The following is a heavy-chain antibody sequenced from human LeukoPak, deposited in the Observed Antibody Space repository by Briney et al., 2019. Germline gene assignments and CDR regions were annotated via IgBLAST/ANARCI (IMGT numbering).Heavy chain of an antibody. J-gene: IGHJ4*02. CDR2: INSDGSST. CDR3: AKEWAAAYFDY. Sequence: GGSLRLSCAASGCTFSSYWMHWVRQAPGKGLVWVSRINSDGSSTNYADSVKGRFTISRDNAKNTLYLQMNSLRAEDTAVYYCAKEWAAAYFDYWGQGTLVTVSS. V-gene: IGHV3-74*01. CDR1: GCTFSSYW. D-gene: IGHD2-2*01.